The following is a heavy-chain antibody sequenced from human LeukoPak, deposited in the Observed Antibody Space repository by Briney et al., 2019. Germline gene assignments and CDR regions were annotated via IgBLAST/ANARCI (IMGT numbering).Heavy chain of an antibody. J-gene: IGHJ2*01. CDR1: GYTFTSYD. CDR2: MNPNSGNT. D-gene: IGHD2-15*01. Sequence: ASVKVSCKASGYTFTSYDINWVRQATGQGLEWMGWMNPNSGNTGYAQKFQGRVTMTRNTSISTAYMELSSLRSEDTAVYYCARGARRYCSGGSCHRHFDLWGRGTLVTVSS. V-gene: IGHV1-8*01. CDR3: ARGARRYCSGGSCHRHFDL.